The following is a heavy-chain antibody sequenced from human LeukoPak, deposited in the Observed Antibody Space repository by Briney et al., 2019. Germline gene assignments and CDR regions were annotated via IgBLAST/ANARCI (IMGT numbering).Heavy chain of an antibody. J-gene: IGHJ4*02. V-gene: IGHV3-20*04. CDR1: GFTFHDYG. CDR3: ARDEVGATTREVWFDY. CDR2: INWNAGST. D-gene: IGHD1-26*01. Sequence: PGGSLRLSCAASGFTFHDYGMSWVRQAPGRGLEWVSGINWNAGSTGYTDSAKGRFTISRDNAKNSLYLQMNSLRAEDTALYYCARDEVGATTREVWFDYWGQGTLVTVSS.